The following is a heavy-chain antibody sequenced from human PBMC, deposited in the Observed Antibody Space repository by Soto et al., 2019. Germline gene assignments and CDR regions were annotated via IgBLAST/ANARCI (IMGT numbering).Heavy chain of an antibody. CDR1: GGTFSSYA. CDR2: IIPIFGTA. V-gene: IGHV1-69*01. D-gene: IGHD3-10*01. Sequence: QVQLVQSGAEVKKPGSSVKVSCKASGGTFSSYAISWVRQAPGQGPEWMGGIIPIFGTAKYAQKFQGRVTITADESTSTAYMELSSLRSEDTAVYYCARDSYYYGSGSYYNDHYWGQGTLVTVSS. CDR3: ARDSYYYGSGSYYNDHY. J-gene: IGHJ4*02.